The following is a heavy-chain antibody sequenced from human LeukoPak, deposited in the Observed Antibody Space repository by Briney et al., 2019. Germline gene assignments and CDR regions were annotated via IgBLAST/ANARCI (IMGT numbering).Heavy chain of an antibody. CDR1: GFTFSDYA. D-gene: IGHD2-21*02. CDR3: AKDTSYCGGDCYSGLFFDY. CDR2: ITGSGGNT. V-gene: IGHV3-23*01. J-gene: IGHJ4*02. Sequence: PGGSLRLSCTVSGFTFSDYAMSWVRQAPGKGLEWVSAITGSGGNTYYADSVKGRFTISRDNSKNTLYLQMNSLRAEDTAVYYCAKDTSYCGGDCYSGLFFDYWGQGTLVTVSS.